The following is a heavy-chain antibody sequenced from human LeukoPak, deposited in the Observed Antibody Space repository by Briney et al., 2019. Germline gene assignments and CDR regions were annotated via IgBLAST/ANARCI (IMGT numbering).Heavy chain of an antibody. V-gene: IGHV3-33*01. D-gene: IGHD4-17*01. J-gene: IGHJ4*02. CDR3: ARDYGDYGFDY. CDR2: IWYDGSNK. Sequence: PGGSLRLSCAASGFTFSSYGMHWVRQAPGKGLEWVAVIWYDGSNKYYADSVKGRFTISRDSSKNTLYLQMNSLRAEDTAVYYCARDYGDYGFDYWGQGTLVTVSS. CDR1: GFTFSSYG.